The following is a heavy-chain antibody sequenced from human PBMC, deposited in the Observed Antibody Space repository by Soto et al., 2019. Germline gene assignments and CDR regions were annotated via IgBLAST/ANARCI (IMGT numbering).Heavy chain of an antibody. CDR1: GYTFTSYG. CDR3: ARGVAAGYYYYGMDV. D-gene: IGHD6-13*01. Sequence: ASVKVSCKASGYTFTSYGISWVRQAPGQGLEWMGWISAYNGNTNYAQKLQGRVTMTRNTSISTAYMELSSLRSEDTAVYYCARGVAAGYYYYGMDVWGQGTTVTV. J-gene: IGHJ6*02. V-gene: IGHV1-18*04. CDR2: ISAYNGNT.